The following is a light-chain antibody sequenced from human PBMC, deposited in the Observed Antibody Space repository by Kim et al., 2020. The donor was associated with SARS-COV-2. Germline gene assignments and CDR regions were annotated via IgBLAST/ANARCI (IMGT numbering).Light chain of an antibody. Sequence: SPGEGASLSCRASQSVSNYLAWYQQKPGQAPRLLIYGASTRAACIPARFSGSGSGTEFTLTISSLQSEDFAVYYCQQYNNWPPIAFGQGTRLEIK. J-gene: IGKJ5*01. CDR1: QSVSNY. V-gene: IGKV3-15*01. CDR2: GAS. CDR3: QQYNNWPPIA.